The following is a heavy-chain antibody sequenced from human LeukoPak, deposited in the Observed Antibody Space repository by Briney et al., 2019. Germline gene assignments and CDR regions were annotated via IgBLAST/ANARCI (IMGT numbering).Heavy chain of an antibody. V-gene: IGHV1-8*01. J-gene: IGHJ6*02. CDR2: MNPNSGNT. CDR3: ARGYYDSSGYLVYYYYGMDV. D-gene: IGHD3-22*01. Sequence: ASVKVSCKASGYTFTSYDINWVRQATGQGLEWMGWMNPNSGNTGYAQKFQGRVTVTGNTSISTAYMELSSLRSEDTAVYYCARGYYDSSGYLVYYYYGMDVWGQGTTVTVSS. CDR1: GYTFTSYD.